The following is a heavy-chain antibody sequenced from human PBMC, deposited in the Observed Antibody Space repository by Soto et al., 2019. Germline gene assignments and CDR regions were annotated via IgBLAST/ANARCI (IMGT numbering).Heavy chain of an antibody. Sequence: EVQLVEFGGGLAQPGGSLRLSCAASGFTFSSYWMYWVRQAPGEGLVWVSRINSDGSSTTYADSVKGRFTVSRDNAKDSLYLHMNSLRVEDTAVYSCARDGGYFDYWGQGILVTVSS. CDR3: ARDGGYFDY. J-gene: IGHJ4*02. CDR1: GFTFSSYW. D-gene: IGHD3-10*01. V-gene: IGHV3-74*01. CDR2: INSDGSST.